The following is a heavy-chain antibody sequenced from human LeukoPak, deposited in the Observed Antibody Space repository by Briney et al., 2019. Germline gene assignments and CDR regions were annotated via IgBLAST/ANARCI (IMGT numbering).Heavy chain of an antibody. J-gene: IGHJ4*02. CDR2: IYYSGST. Sequence: SETLFLTCTVSGGSISSSSYYWGWIRQPPGKGLEWIGSIYYSGSTYYNPSLKSRVTISVDTSKNQFSLKLSSVTAADTAVYYCARASYSSSGLDYWGQGTLVTVSS. V-gene: IGHV4-39*07. D-gene: IGHD6-13*01. CDR1: GGSISSSSYY. CDR3: ARASYSSSGLDY.